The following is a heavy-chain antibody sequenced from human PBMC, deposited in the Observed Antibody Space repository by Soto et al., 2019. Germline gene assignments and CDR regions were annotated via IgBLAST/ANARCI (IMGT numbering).Heavy chain of an antibody. J-gene: IGHJ3*02. CDR3: AKGLRYFDWGDRTLYDAFDI. Sequence: PGGSLRLSCAASGFTFSSYGMHWVRQAPGKGLEWVAVISYDGSNKYYADPVKGRFTISRDNSKNTLYLQMNSLRAEDTAVYYCAKGLRYFDWGDRTLYDAFDIWGQGTMVTVSS. D-gene: IGHD3-9*01. CDR1: GFTFSSYG. CDR2: ISYDGSNK. V-gene: IGHV3-30*18.